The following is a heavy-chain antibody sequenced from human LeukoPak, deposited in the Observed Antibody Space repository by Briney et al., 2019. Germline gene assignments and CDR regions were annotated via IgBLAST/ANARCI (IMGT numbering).Heavy chain of an antibody. CDR1: GGSISSGDYY. CDR2: IYYSGST. D-gene: IGHD3-3*01. V-gene: IGHV4-30-4*08. Sequence: SETLSLTCTVSGGSISSGDYYWSWIRQPPGKGLEWIGYIYYSGSTYYNPSLKSRVTISVDTSKNQFSLKLSSVTAADTAVYYCARVEGATYYDFWSGYLASSWFDPWGQGTLVTVSS. J-gene: IGHJ5*02. CDR3: ARVEGATYYDFWSGYLASSWFDP.